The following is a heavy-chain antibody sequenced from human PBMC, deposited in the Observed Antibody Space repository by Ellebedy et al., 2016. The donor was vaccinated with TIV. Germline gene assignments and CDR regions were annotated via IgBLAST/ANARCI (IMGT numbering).Heavy chain of an antibody. V-gene: IGHV4-59*08. CDR1: GGSISNYY. D-gene: IGHD5-24*01. J-gene: IGHJ4*02. CDR3: ARQPRGRDGYSYLDH. Sequence: MPSETLSLTCTVSGGSISNYYWSWIRPPPGKGLEWIGYIYYTGSTNYIPSLQGLVTISLVTPKNQFSLRVTSVTAADTAVYDCARQPRGRDGYSYLDHWGRGTLVTVSS. CDR2: IYYTGST.